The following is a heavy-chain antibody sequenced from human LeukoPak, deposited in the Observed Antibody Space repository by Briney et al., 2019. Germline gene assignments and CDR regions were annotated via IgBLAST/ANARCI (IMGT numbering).Heavy chain of an antibody. CDR2: INHSGST. V-gene: IGHV4-4*02. D-gene: IGHD4-17*01. CDR3: ARGGQDYGDYVGTDY. CDR1: GGSISSSNY. J-gene: IGHJ4*02. Sequence: SETLSLTCAVSGGSISSSNYWSWIRQPPGKGLEWIGEINHSGSTNYNPSLKSRVTISVDTSKNQFSLKLSSVTAADTAVYYCARGGQDYGDYVGTDYWGQGTLVTVSS.